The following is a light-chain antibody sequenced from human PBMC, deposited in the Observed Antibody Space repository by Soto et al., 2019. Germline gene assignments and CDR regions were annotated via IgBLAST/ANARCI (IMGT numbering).Light chain of an antibody. J-gene: IGKJ3*01. Sequence: DIQMTQSPSSLSASVGDRVTITCQASQNINIYLNWYQQSPGRAPKLLIYDASSLEKGVPSRFSGTGSRTHFTLTISSLQPEDIATYYCQPYDDLPFTFGPGTKVDIK. CDR2: DAS. CDR3: QPYDDLPFT. CDR1: QNINIY. V-gene: IGKV1-33*01.